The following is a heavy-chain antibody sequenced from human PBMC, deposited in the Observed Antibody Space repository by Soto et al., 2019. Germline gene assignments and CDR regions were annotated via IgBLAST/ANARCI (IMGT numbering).Heavy chain of an antibody. J-gene: IGHJ3*02. Sequence: PSETLSLTCTVSGGSISSGGYYWSWIRQHPGKGLEWIGYIYYSGSTYYNPSLKSRVTISVDTSKNQFSLKLSSVTAADTAVYYCARYGDYLYDAFDIWGQGTMVTVSS. D-gene: IGHD4-17*01. CDR3: ARYGDYLYDAFDI. CDR1: GGSISSGGYY. CDR2: IYYSGST. V-gene: IGHV4-31*03.